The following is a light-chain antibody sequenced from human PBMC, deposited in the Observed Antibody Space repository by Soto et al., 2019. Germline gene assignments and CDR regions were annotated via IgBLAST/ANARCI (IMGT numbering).Light chain of an antibody. CDR1: SSNIGANP. CDR3: EAWIDSLYGAL. CDR2: NND. V-gene: IGLV1-44*01. J-gene: IGLJ2*01. Sequence: QSVLTQPPSASGTPGQRVTISCSGSSSNIGANPVNWYQQLPGTAPKLLIYNNDQRPSGVPDRFSASKSGTSASLAISGLRYEDEADYYCEAWIDSLYGALFGGGTKLTVL.